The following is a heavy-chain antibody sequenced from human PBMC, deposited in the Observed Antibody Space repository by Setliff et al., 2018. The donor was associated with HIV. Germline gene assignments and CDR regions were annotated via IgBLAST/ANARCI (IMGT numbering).Heavy chain of an antibody. CDR3: AIGSSNWPHRPNNYYFDY. V-gene: IGHV1-46*01. D-gene: IGHD6-13*01. CDR2: INPSSGDT. J-gene: IGHJ4*02. Sequence: VKVSCKASGYSFTNYYIHWVRQAPGQGLEWMGVINPSSGDTLYAQNFQGRVTVTRDTSTSTAYMELSSLRSEDTGVYYCAIGSSNWPHRPNNYYFDYWGQGTPVTVSS. CDR1: GYSFTNYY.